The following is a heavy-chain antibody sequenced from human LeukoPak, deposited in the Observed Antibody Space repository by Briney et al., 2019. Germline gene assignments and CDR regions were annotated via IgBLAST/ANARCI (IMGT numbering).Heavy chain of an antibody. J-gene: IGHJ4*02. CDR1: GFTFGDYA. Sequence: GGSLRLSCTASGFTFGDYAMSGFRQAPGKGLEWVGFIRSKAYGGTTEYAASVKGRFTISRDDSKSIAYLQMNSLKTEDTAVYYCTRDGLDYYDSSGYYWGQGTLVTVSS. V-gene: IGHV3-49*03. CDR3: TRDGLDYYDSSGYY. CDR2: IRSKAYGGTT. D-gene: IGHD3-22*01.